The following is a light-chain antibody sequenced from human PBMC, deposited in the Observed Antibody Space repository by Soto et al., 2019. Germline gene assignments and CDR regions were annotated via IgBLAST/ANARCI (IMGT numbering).Light chain of an antibody. CDR1: QTIGTY. CDR3: QQRNNWPRIT. Sequence: IVLTQIPDTLSLFPGETATLSRRASQTIGTYLAWYQLRPGQAPRLLISDASSRATGVPTRFSGSGSGTDFTLTISSLEPEDFAVYFCQQRNNWPRITFGQGTRLEIK. CDR2: DAS. V-gene: IGKV3-11*01. J-gene: IGKJ5*01.